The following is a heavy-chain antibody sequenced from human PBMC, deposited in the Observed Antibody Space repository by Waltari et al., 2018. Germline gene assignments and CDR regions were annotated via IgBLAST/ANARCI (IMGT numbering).Heavy chain of an antibody. Sequence: QVQLQESGPGLVKPSQTLSLTCTVSGGSISSGDYYWSWIRQPPGKGLEWIGYIYYSGSTYYNPSLKSRVTISVDTSKNQFSLKLSSVTAADTAVYYCARRLPRYCSGGSCYKREYWGQGTLVTVSS. CDR3: ARRLPRYCSGGSCYKREY. J-gene: IGHJ4*02. CDR2: IYYSGST. D-gene: IGHD2-15*01. V-gene: IGHV4-30-4*08. CDR1: GGSISSGDYY.